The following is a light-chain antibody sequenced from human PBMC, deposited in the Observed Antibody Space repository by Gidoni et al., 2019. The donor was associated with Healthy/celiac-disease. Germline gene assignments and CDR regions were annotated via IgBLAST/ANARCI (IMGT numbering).Light chain of an antibody. CDR1: QGISNY. CDR2: AAS. J-gene: IGKJ1*01. Sequence: DIQMTQSPSSLSASVGDRVTITCRASQGISNYLAWYQQKPGKVHRLLIYAASTLQSGVPYRFSGSGSGTDFTLTFSSLQPEDVATYSCQKYNSAPWTFGQGTKVEIK. V-gene: IGKV1-27*01. CDR3: QKYNSAPWT.